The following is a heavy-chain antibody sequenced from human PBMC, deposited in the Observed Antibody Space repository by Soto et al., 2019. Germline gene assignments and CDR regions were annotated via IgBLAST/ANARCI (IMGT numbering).Heavy chain of an antibody. CDR1: GDSISSGNW. J-gene: IGHJ4*02. V-gene: IGHV4-4*02. D-gene: IGHD3-16*01. CDR3: ARLGGLGYFDY. Sequence: SETLSLTCTVSGDSISSGNWWSWVRQPPGKGLEWIGYIYHSGSTYYNPSLKSRVTISVDRSKNQFSLKLSSVTAADTAVYYCARLGGLGYFDYWGQGTLVTVSS. CDR2: IYHSGST.